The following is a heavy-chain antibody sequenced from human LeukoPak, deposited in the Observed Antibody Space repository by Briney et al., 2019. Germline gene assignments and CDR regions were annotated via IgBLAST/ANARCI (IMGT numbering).Heavy chain of an antibody. V-gene: IGHV3-48*01. D-gene: IGHD6-13*01. CDR1: GFTFSSYS. J-gene: IGHJ4*02. Sequence: RSGGSLRLSCAASGFTFSSYSMNWVRQAPGKGLEWVSYISRSSTTIYYADSVKGRFTISRDNAKNSLYLQMNSLRAEDTAVYYCATSGYSSSWYFGWGQGTLVTVSS. CDR2: ISRSSTTI. CDR3: ATSGYSSSWYFG.